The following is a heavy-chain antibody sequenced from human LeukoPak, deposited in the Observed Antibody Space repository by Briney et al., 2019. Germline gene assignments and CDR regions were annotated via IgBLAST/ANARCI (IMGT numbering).Heavy chain of an antibody. V-gene: IGHV3-9*01. CDR1: GFTFDDYA. D-gene: IGHD4-17*01. Sequence: GRSLRLSCAASGFTFDDYAMHWVRQAPGKGLEWVSGISWNSGSIGYADSVKGRFTISRDNSKNTLYLQMNSLRAEDTAVYYCARVGATVTTFFYFDYWGQGTLVTVSS. CDR3: ARVGATVTTFFYFDY. CDR2: ISWNSGSI. J-gene: IGHJ4*02.